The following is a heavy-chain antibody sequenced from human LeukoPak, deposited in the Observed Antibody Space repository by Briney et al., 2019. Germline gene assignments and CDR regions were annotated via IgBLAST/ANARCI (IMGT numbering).Heavy chain of an antibody. CDR1: GFTFSDSD. D-gene: IGHD6-19*01. Sequence: GGSLRLSSAASGFTFSDSDIHWVRQASGKGLEWVGRITTKRSNYATAYTASVKGRFTISRHDSENTAYLQMNSLKTEDTALYYCTSYRSGHYWGQGTLVTVSS. CDR3: TSYRSGHY. J-gene: IGHJ4*02. CDR2: ITTKRSNYAT. V-gene: IGHV3-73*01.